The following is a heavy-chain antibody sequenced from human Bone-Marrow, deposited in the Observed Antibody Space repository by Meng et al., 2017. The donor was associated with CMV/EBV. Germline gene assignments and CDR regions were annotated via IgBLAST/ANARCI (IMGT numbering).Heavy chain of an antibody. CDR2: MNSGGSA. Sequence: GSLRLSCNVSGGSISSNYWSWIRQPPGKGLEWIGFMNSGGSANYNASLRSRVTITVDMSRNQFSLRLSSVTAADTAVYYCARDPATGPRGDHFDYWGQGIRVTVSS. CDR3: ARDPATGPRGDHFDY. J-gene: IGHJ4*02. D-gene: IGHD3-16*01. CDR1: GGSISSNY. V-gene: IGHV4-59*01.